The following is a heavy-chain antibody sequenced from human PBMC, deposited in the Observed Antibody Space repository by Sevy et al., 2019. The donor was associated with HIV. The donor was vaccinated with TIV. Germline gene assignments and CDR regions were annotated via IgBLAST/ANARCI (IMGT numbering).Heavy chain of an antibody. Sequence: GGSLRLSCAASGFTVSNDYISWVRQAPGKGLEWVSVIYAGGNKYHADSVTGRFTSTRDSSKNTVYLEMNSLGAEDTAVYYCARETVDGYNLWGQGTLVTVSS. D-gene: IGHD5-12*01. J-gene: IGHJ4*02. CDR3: ARETVDGYNL. CDR1: GFTVSNDY. V-gene: IGHV3-53*01. CDR2: IYAGGNK.